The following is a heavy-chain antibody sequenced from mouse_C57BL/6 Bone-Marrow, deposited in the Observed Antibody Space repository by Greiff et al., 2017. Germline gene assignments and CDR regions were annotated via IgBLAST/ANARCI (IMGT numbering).Heavy chain of an antibody. V-gene: IGHV14-4*01. CDR1: GYNIKDDY. CDR3: APDYGRRGY. D-gene: IGHD1-1*01. J-gene: IGHJ2*01. CDR2: IDPENGDT. Sequence: EVQLQQPGAELVRPGASVKLSCTASGYNIKDDYMHWVKQRPEQGLEWIGRIDPENGDTEYASKFQGKATITADTASNTAYLQLSGLTSEDTAVYYCAPDYGRRGYWGQGTTLTVAS.